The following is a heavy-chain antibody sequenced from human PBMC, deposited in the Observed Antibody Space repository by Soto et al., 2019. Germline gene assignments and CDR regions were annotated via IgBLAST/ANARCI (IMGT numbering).Heavy chain of an antibody. CDR1: GFTFSSYS. CDR3: ARASEWGYGMDV. D-gene: IGHD7-27*01. V-gene: IGHV3-21*01. J-gene: IGHJ6*02. Sequence: GGSLRLSCAASGFTFSSYSMNWVRQAPGKGLEWVSSISSSSSYIYYADSVKGRFTISRDNAKNSLYLQMNSLRAEDTAVYYCARASEWGYGMDVWGQGTTVTVSS. CDR2: ISSSSSYI.